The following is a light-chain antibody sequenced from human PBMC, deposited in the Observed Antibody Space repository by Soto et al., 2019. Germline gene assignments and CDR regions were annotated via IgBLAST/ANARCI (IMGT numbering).Light chain of an antibody. CDR1: QSINNY. J-gene: IGKJ1*01. CDR3: QQYSSSRT. CDR2: GVS. V-gene: IGKV3-20*01. Sequence: MTQSPANLPLSPGETATLSCRAGQSINNYLAWYQQKLGQAPRLLIYGVSTRATGNPARFSGGGSGTDFTLTISRLEPEDSAEYYCQQYSSSRTFGQGTKVDIK.